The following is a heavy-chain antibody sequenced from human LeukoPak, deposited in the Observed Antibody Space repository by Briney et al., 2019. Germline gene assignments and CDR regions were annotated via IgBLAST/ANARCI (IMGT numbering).Heavy chain of an antibody. V-gene: IGHV4-59*01. CDR2: IYYSGST. J-gene: IGHJ4*02. CDR3: ARGYSYGLSFDY. D-gene: IGHD5-18*01. CDR1: GGSISSYY. Sequence: SETLSLTCTVSGGSISSYYWSWIRQPPGKGLEWIGYIYYSGSTNYNPSLKSRVTISVDTSKNQFSLKLSSVTAADTAVYYCARGYSYGLSFDYWGQGTLVTVSS.